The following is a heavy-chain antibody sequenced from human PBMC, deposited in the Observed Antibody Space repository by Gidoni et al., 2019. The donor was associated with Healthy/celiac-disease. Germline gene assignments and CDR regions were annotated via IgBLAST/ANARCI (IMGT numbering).Heavy chain of an antibody. D-gene: IGHD1-26*01. Sequence: QVQLVESGGGVVQPGRSLRLSCAASGFTFSSYGMHWVCQAPGKGLEWVAVISYDGSNKYYADSVKGRFTISRDNSKNTLYLQMNSLRAEDTAVYYCAKDGSYYEYYYYGMDVWGQGTTVTVSS. V-gene: IGHV3-30*18. J-gene: IGHJ6*02. CDR2: ISYDGSNK. CDR3: AKDGSYYEYYYYGMDV. CDR1: GFTFSSYG.